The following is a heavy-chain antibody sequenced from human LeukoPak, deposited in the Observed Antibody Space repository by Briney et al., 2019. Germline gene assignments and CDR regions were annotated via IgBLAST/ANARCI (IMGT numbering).Heavy chain of an antibody. V-gene: IGHV1-2*02. D-gene: IGHD1-26*01. CDR1: GYTFTSYG. CDR2: INPNSGGT. CDR3: ARSGVGATAAFDI. J-gene: IGHJ3*02. Sequence: ASVKVSCKASGYTFTSYGISWARQAPGQGLEWMGWINPNSGGTNYAQKFQGRVTMTRDTSISTAYMELSRLRSDDTAVYYCARSGVGATAAFDIWGQGTMVTVSS.